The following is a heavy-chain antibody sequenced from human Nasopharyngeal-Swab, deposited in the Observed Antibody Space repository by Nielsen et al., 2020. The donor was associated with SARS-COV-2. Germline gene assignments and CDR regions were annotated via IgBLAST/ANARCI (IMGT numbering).Heavy chain of an antibody. Sequence: GGSLRLSCAASGFTFSSYSMNWVRQAPGKGLEWVSSISSSSSYIYYADSVKGRFTISRDNAKNSLYLQMSSLRSEDTAVYYCASGRSGGSLDAFDIWGQGTMVTVSS. V-gene: IGHV3-21*04. CDR1: GFTFSSYS. CDR3: ASGRSGGSLDAFDI. D-gene: IGHD2-15*01. CDR2: ISSSSSYI. J-gene: IGHJ3*02.